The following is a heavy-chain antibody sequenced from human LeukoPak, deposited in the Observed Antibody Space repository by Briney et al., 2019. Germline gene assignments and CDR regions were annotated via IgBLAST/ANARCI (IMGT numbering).Heavy chain of an antibody. J-gene: IGHJ4*02. Sequence: GGSLRLSCAASGFTFSRHAMSWVRQAPGKGLEWVSSISISGDNTHYADSVKGRFTISRDNSKNTLYLQMNSLRAEDTAVYYCAREVRPNDYWGQGTLVTVSS. CDR3: AREVRPNDY. D-gene: IGHD6-25*01. CDR1: GFTFSRHA. V-gene: IGHV3-23*01. CDR2: ISISGDNT.